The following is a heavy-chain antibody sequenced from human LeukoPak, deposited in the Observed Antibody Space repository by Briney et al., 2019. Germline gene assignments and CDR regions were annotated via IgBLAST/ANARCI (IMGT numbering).Heavy chain of an antibody. Sequence: GGSLRLSCAASGFTFSSYWMHWVRQAPGKGLVWVSRINSDGSSTSYADSVKGRFTISRDNAKNTLYLQMNSLRAEDTAVYYCASPRYSWGVPTDYWGEGTLVTVS. J-gene: IGHJ4*02. D-gene: IGHD3-16*01. CDR3: ASPRYSWGVPTDY. CDR1: GFTFSSYW. V-gene: IGHV3-74*01. CDR2: INSDGSST.